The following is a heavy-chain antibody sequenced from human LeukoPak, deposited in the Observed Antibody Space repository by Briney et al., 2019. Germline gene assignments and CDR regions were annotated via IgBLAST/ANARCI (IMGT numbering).Heavy chain of an antibody. J-gene: IGHJ6*03. CDR2: IYYSGST. D-gene: IGHD3-3*01. CDR1: GGSISSNNYY. CDR3: ARDRWSGYYTHYYYYMDV. V-gene: IGHV4-39*07. Sequence: SETLSLTCTVSGGSISSNNYYWGWIRQPPGKGLWWIGSIYYSGSTYYNPSLKSRVHVSVDTSKNQFYLKLSSVTAADTAVYYCARDRWSGYYTHYYYYMDVWGKGTTVTVSS.